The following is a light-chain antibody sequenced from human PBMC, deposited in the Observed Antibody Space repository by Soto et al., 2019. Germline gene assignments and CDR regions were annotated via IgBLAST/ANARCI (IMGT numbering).Light chain of an antibody. CDR3: MQALQTPRT. V-gene: IGKV2-28*01. J-gene: IGKJ2*01. CDR1: QSLLHSNGYNY. Sequence: DIVMTQSPLSLPVTPGEPASISCRSSQSLLHSNGYNYLDWYLQKPGQSPQLLIYLGSNRASGVPDRFSGSGSGTGFTLKISRVEAEDLGVYYCMQALQTPRTFGQGTKLEIK. CDR2: LGS.